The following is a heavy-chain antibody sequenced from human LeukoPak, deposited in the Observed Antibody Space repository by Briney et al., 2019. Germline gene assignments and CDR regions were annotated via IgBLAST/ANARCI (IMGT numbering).Heavy chain of an antibody. J-gene: IGHJ6*03. CDR1: GGSISSSSYY. CDR3: ASRPIRYYYYYMDV. CDR2: IYYSGST. Sequence: PSETLSLTCTVSGGSISSSSYYWGWIRQPPGKGLEWIGSIYYSGSTYYNPSLKSRVTISVDTSKNQFSLKLSSVTAADTAVYYCASRPIRYYYYYMDVWGKGTTVTVSS. V-gene: IGHV4-39*07.